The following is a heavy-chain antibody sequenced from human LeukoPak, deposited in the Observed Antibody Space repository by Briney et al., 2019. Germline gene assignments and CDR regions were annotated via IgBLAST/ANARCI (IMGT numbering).Heavy chain of an antibody. V-gene: IGHV3-9*01. D-gene: IGHD6-13*01. CDR1: GFTFHGYA. CDR2: ISWNSGSI. CDR3: AKDIDSSWYGRFDY. Sequence: PGRSLRLSCAASGFTFHGYAMHWVRQAPGKGLDWVSGISWNSGSIGYADSVKGRFTISRDNAKKSLYLQMNSLRAEDTALYYCAKDIDSSWYGRFDYWGQGTLVTVSS. J-gene: IGHJ4*02.